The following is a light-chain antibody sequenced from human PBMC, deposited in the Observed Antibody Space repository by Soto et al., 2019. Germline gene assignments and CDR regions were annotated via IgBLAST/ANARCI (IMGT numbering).Light chain of an antibody. CDR3: QQLNSYPRIT. J-gene: IGKJ5*01. V-gene: IGKV1-5*01. CDR1: QSISSW. Sequence: DIQMTQSPSTLSASIGDRVTITCRASQSISSWLAWYQQKPGKDPKLLIYDASSLESGVPSRFSGSGSGTEFTLTISSLQPEDFATYYCQQLNSYPRITFGQGTRLEIK. CDR2: DAS.